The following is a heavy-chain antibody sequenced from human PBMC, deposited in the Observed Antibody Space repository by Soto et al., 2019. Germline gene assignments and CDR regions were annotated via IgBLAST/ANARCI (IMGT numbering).Heavy chain of an antibody. J-gene: IGHJ4*02. D-gene: IGHD6-19*01. CDR3: ARSVAVPGAHINY. V-gene: IGHV4-59*11. CDR1: GGSISGPY. CDR2: VYYTGST. Sequence: SETLSLTCSVSGGSISGPYWSWIRQSPGKGLEWLGYVYYTGSTNYSPSLRSRVSISVDTSKNEFSLRLSSVTAADTAVYFCARSVAVPGAHINYWGQGTQVTVS.